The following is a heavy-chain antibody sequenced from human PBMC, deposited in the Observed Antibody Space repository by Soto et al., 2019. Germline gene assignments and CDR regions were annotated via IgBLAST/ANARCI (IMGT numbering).Heavy chain of an antibody. V-gene: IGHV1-46*01. D-gene: IGHD1-7*01. Sequence: QVQLVQSGAEVKKPGASVKVSCKASGYIFTSYYLHWVRQAPGQELEWMGFINPSGGSTSFAQKFQGRVTMTRDTSTSTVYMELSRLRSEDSAMYYCARNYKSGLDYWGQGTLVTVSS. CDR3: ARNYKSGLDY. J-gene: IGHJ4*02. CDR2: INPSGGST. CDR1: GYIFTSYY.